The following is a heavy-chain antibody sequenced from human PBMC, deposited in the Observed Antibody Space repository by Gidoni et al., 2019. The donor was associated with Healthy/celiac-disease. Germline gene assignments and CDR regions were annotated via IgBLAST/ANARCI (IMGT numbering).Heavy chain of an antibody. CDR3: ARGCGGDCSQGYYYGMDV. Sequence: QVQLLPSGAEVKKPGASVKVSCKASGYHFTGYSMHWVRQAPGQGLEWMGWINPNSGGTNYAQKFQGWVTMTRDTSISTAYMELSRLRSDETAVYYCARGCGGDCSQGYYYGMDVWGQGTTVTVSS. CDR1: GYHFTGYS. V-gene: IGHV1-2*04. D-gene: IGHD2-21*02. CDR2: INPNSGGT. J-gene: IGHJ6*02.